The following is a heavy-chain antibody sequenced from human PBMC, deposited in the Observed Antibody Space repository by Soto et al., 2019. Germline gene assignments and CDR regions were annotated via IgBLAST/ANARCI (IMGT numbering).Heavy chain of an antibody. CDR1: GYTFTSYG. D-gene: IGHD3-22*01. V-gene: IGHV1-18*01. J-gene: IGHJ4*02. CDR2: ISAYNGNT. Sequence: ASVKVSCKASGYTFTSYGISWVRQAPGQGLEWMGWISAYNGNTNYAQKLQGRVTMTTDTSTSTAYMELRSLRSDDTAVYYCARILPPITMIGYFDYWGQGTLVTVSS. CDR3: ARILPPITMIGYFDY.